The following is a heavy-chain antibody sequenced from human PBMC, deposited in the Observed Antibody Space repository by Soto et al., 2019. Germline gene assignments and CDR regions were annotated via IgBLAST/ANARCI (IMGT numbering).Heavy chain of an antibody. D-gene: IGHD3-10*01. CDR2: ADPEDAET. J-gene: IGHJ5*02. Sequence: ASVRVGCKGSGYTLSDFYMHWVKQAPGKGLEWMGLADPEDAETIYAEKFQGRVTIIADTSTDTAYMELSSPRSDDTAVYYCATAFRARLGWFDPWGQGIQVTVSS. CDR3: ATAFRARLGWFDP. V-gene: IGHV1-69-2*01. CDR1: GYTLSDFY.